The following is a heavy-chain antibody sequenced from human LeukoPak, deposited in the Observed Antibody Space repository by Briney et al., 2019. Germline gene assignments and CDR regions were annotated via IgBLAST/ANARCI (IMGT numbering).Heavy chain of an antibody. CDR2: MNPNSGNT. D-gene: IGHD6-19*01. CDR3: AREGGLGYHSSGWYDAFDI. J-gene: IGHJ3*02. CDR1: GYTFTSYD. V-gene: IGHV1-8*01. Sequence: GASVKVSCKASGYTFTSYDINWVRQATGQGLEWMGWMNPNSGNTGYAQKFQGRVTMTRNTSISTAYMELSSLRSEDTAVYYCAREGGLGYHSSGWYDAFDIWGQGTMVTVSS.